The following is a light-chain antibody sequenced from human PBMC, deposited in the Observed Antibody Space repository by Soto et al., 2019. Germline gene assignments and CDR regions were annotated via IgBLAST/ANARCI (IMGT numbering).Light chain of an antibody. CDR3: SSYTDINTVL. V-gene: IGLV1-40*01. CDR2: GNI. J-gene: IGLJ2*01. CDR1: SSNLGAGYD. Sequence: QSVLTQPPSVSGAPGQSVTISCTGSSSNLGAGYDVHWYQQLPGAAPKLLMYGNINRPSGVPDRFSGSKSGTSASLAITGLQADDEADYYCSSYTDINTVLFGGGTKLTVL.